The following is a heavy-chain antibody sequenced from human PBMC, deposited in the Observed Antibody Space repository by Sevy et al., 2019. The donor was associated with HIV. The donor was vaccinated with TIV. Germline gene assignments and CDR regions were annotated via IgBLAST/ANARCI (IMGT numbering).Heavy chain of an antibody. V-gene: IGHV1-24*01. Sequence: ASVKVSCKASGNTLSELSIHWVRQAPGKGLEWMGGFDEDGEILYAQKFQDRVIMTEDISTDKAYMELSSLRSEDTAVYYCATPIVVGRDYWGQGTLVTVSS. CDR3: ATPIVVGRDY. J-gene: IGHJ4*02. CDR2: FDEDGEI. CDR1: GNTLSELS. D-gene: IGHD2-21*01.